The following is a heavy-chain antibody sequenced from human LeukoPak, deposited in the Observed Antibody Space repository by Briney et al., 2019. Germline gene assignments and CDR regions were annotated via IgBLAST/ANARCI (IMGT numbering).Heavy chain of an antibody. Sequence: GGSLRLSCAASGFTVSSNYMSWVRQAPGKGLEWVSVIYSGGSTCYADSVKGRFTISRDNAKNSLYLQMNSLRAEDTAVYYCARDGAGDYVWGSYRSIDYWGQGTLVTVSS. V-gene: IGHV3-66*01. CDR2: IYSGGST. CDR3: ARDGAGDYVWGSYRSIDY. D-gene: IGHD3-16*02. CDR1: GFTVSSNY. J-gene: IGHJ4*02.